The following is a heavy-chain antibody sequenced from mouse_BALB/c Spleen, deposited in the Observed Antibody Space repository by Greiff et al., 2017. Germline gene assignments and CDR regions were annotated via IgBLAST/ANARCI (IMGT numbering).Heavy chain of an antibody. V-gene: IGHV14-1*02. D-gene: IGHD2-2*01. J-gene: IGHJ4*01. Sequence: VQLQQSGAELARPGASVKMSCKASGYTFTSYTMHWVKQRPEQGLEWIGRIDPANGNTKYDPKFQGKATITADTSSNTAYLQLSSLTSEDTAVYYCARKDYGYDRAMDYWGQGTSVTVSS. CDR3: ARKDYGYDRAMDY. CDR2: IDPANGNT. CDR1: GYTFTSYT.